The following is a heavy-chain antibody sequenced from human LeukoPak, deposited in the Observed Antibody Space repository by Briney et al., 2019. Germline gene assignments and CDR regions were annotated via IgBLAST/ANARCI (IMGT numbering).Heavy chain of an antibody. CDR3: AKANYDFWSLFDY. CDR1: GFTISTYW. V-gene: IGHV3-7*01. Sequence: AGGSLRLSCAASGFTISTYWMSWVRQAPGKGLEWVAHINQDGSATAYVDSVKGRFTGSRDNAKNSLYLQMNSLRADDTAVYYCAKANYDFWSLFDYWGQGTLVTVSS. D-gene: IGHD3-3*01. CDR2: INQDGSAT. J-gene: IGHJ4*02.